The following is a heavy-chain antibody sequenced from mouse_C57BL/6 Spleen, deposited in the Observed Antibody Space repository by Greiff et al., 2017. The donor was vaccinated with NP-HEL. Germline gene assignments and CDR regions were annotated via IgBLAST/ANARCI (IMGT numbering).Heavy chain of an antibody. Sequence: QVQLQHPGAELVKPGASVKMSCKASGYTFTSYWITWVKQRPGQGLEWIGDIYPGSGSTNYNEKFKSKATLTVDTSSSTAYMQLSSLTSDDSAVYYCARSSSGYDFDYWGQGTTLTVSS. D-gene: IGHD3-2*02. CDR3: ARSSSGYDFDY. J-gene: IGHJ2*01. CDR1: GYTFTSYW. V-gene: IGHV1-55*01. CDR2: IYPGSGST.